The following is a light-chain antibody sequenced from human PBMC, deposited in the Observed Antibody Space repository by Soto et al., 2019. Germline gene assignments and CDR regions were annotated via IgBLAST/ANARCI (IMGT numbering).Light chain of an antibody. CDR1: QSVSSN. Sequence: EIVMTQSPATLSVSPGERAALSCRASQSVSSNLAWYQQKPGQAPRLLIYGASTRATGIPARFSGSASGTEFTLTISSLQPDDFATYYCQQYDTYSWTFGRGTKVDIK. CDR3: QQYDTYSWT. CDR2: GAS. V-gene: IGKV3D-15*01. J-gene: IGKJ1*01.